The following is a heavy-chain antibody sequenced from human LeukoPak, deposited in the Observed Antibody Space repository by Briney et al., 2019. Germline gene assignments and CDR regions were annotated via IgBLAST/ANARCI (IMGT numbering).Heavy chain of an antibody. Sequence: SGTLSLTCAVSGGSISSSNWWNWVRQPPGKGLEWIGEIYHSGSANYNPSLRSRVTISLDKSENQFSLKLNSVTAADTVVYYCARKVRGVYNFDNWGQGTLVTVSS. J-gene: IGHJ4*02. D-gene: IGHD3-10*01. V-gene: IGHV4-4*02. CDR3: ARKVRGVYNFDN. CDR2: IYHSGSA. CDR1: GGSISSSNW.